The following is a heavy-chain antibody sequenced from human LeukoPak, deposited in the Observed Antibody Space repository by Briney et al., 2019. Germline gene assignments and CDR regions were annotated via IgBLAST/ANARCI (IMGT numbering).Heavy chain of an antibody. D-gene: IGHD2-2*01. Sequence: SQTLSLTCTVSGGSISSGDYYWSWIRQPPGKGLEWIGYIYYSGSTYYNPSLKSRVTISVDTSKNQFSLKLSSVTAADTAVYYCARDRFGGGPAARFDPWGQGTLVTVSS. CDR3: ARDRFGGGPAARFDP. J-gene: IGHJ5*02. CDR1: GGSISSGDYY. CDR2: IYYSGST. V-gene: IGHV4-30-4*08.